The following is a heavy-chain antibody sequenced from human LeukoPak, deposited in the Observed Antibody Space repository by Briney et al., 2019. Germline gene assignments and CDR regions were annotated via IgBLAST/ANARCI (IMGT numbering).Heavy chain of an antibody. CDR1: GGSFSGYY. CDR3: ARQVRGARAYYYYYYMDV. Sequence: PSETLSLTCAVYGGSFSGYYWSWIRQPPGKGLEWIGEINHSGSTNYNPSLKSRVTISVDTSKNQFSLKLSSVTAADAAVYYCARQVRGARAYYYYYYMDVWGKGTTVTISS. J-gene: IGHJ6*03. D-gene: IGHD3-10*01. CDR2: INHSGST. V-gene: IGHV4-34*01.